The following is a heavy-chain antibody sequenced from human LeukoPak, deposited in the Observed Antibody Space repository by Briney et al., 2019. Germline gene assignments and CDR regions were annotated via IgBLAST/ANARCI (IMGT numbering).Heavy chain of an antibody. V-gene: IGHV3-23*01. CDR3: ARPQSSSGYYWTFDD. CDR1: GFTFSSYA. Sequence: GGSLRLSCAASGFTFSSYAMRWVRQAPGKGLEWVSAISSGSGTFYADSVKGRFTIFRGNSKNTLYLKMNSKRAEDTDVYYCARPQSSSGYYWTFDDWGQGTLVTVSS. CDR2: ISSGSGT. D-gene: IGHD3-22*01. J-gene: IGHJ4*02.